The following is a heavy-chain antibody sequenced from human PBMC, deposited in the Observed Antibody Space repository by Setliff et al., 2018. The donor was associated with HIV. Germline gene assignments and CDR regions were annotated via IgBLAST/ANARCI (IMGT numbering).Heavy chain of an antibody. J-gene: IGHJ3*02. Sequence: ASVKVSCKASGYTFSTYGISWVRQAPGQGLEWMGWISAYNGNTNYAQKLQARVTVTTDTSTSTAYMELSSLRSEDTAVYYCARRITGLDAFDIWGQGTMVTVSS. D-gene: IGHD2-8*02. CDR2: ISAYNGNT. CDR1: GYTFSTYG. CDR3: ARRITGLDAFDI. V-gene: IGHV1-18*01.